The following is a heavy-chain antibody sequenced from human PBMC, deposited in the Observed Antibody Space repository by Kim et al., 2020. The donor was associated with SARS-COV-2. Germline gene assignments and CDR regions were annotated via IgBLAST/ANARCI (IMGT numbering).Heavy chain of an antibody. V-gene: IGHV3-72*01. CDR3: ARVRADRRWALDY. J-gene: IGHJ4*02. CDR1: GFTLSDHN. CDR2: SGCMAYIYST. D-gene: IGHD3-22*01. Sequence: GGSLRLSCVVSGFTLSDHNMDWVRQAPGKGLEWLGRSGCMAYIYSTKYAASVRGRFTISRDESKSSLYLQMNGLKSDDMAVYYCARVRADRRWALDYWGQGALVTVSS.